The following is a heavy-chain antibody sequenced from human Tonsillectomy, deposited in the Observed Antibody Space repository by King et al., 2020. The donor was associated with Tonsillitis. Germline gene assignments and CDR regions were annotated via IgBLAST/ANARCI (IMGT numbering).Heavy chain of an antibody. CDR3: AKDYYGSGSYYPIEY. CDR1: EFIFSSYG. J-gene: IGHJ4*02. CDR2: ISYDASNK. D-gene: IGHD3-10*01. Sequence: QLVQSGGGVVQPGRSLRLSCAASEFIFSSYGMHWVRQAPGKGLEWVAVISYDASNKYYADSVKGRFTISRDNSKNTLYLQMNSLRAEDTAVYYCAKDYYGSGSYYPIEYWGQGTLVTVSS. V-gene: IGHV3-30*18.